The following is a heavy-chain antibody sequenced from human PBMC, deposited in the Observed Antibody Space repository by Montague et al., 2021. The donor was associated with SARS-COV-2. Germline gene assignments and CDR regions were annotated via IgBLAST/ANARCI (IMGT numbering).Heavy chain of an antibody. V-gene: IGHV4-4*07. CDR3: AGDRPRSYYYDSGTYTWGGYGMDV. CDR2: IYARGKT. Sequence: SETLSLTCSRLVAWNSGSDRKSTRLNSSHHRKSYARIYARGKTNYNPSLKSRVTMSVDTSKNQFSLQLSSVTAADTAVYYCAGDRPRSYYYDSGTYTWGGYGMDVWGQGTTVTVSS. J-gene: IGHJ6*02. D-gene: IGHD3-10*01. CDR1: VAWNSGSD.